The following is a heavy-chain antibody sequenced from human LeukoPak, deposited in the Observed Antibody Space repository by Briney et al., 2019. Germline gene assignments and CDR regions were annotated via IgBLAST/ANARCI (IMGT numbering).Heavy chain of an antibody. J-gene: IGHJ4*02. V-gene: IGHV3-48*04. CDR1: GFTXSSFS. CDR3: ARRFDY. CDR2: ISDSSSTI. Sequence: GXXRLXCAXSGFTXSSFSXNWVRQAPGKGLEWVSYISDSSSTIEYADSVKGRFTISRDNAKNSLHLQMNSLRAEDTAIYYCARRFDYWGQGTLVTVSS.